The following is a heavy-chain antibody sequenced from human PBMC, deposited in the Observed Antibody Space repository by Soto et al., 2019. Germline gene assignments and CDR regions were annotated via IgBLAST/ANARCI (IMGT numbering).Heavy chain of an antibody. Sequence: QVQLQESGPGLVKPSQTLSLTCTVSGGSISSGGYYWSWIRQHPGKGLEWIGYIYYSGSTYYNPSLKGRVTISVETSKNQFSLKLSSVTAADTAVYYCARDRVATIFGYYYGMDVWGQGTTVTVSS. V-gene: IGHV4-31*03. CDR2: IYYSGST. CDR1: GGSISSGGYY. CDR3: ARDRVATIFGYYYGMDV. J-gene: IGHJ6*02. D-gene: IGHD5-12*01.